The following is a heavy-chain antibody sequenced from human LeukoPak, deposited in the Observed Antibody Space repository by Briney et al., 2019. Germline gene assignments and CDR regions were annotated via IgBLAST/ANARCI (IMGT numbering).Heavy chain of an antibody. CDR3: ARDQNPYSGYDLSAFDI. Sequence: SVKVSCKASGGTFSSYAISWVRQAPGQGLEWMGGIIPIFGTANYAQKFQGRVTITADESTSTAYMELRSLRSEDTAVYYCARDQNPYSGYDLSAFDIWGQGTMVTVSS. J-gene: IGHJ3*02. D-gene: IGHD5-12*01. CDR1: GGTFSSYA. CDR2: IIPIFGTA. V-gene: IGHV1-69*13.